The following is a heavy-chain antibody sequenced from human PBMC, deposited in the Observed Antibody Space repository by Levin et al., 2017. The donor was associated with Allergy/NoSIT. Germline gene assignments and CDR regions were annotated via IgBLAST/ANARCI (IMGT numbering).Heavy chain of an antibody. J-gene: IGHJ4*02. CDR3: ARHAVYGAPDY. D-gene: IGHD1-14*01. V-gene: IGHV4-39*01. CDR1: GGSISSSSYY. Sequence: SETLSLTCTVSGGSISSSSYYWGWIRQPPGKGLEWIGSIYYSWTTYYNPSLKSRATISVDTSKNQFSLKLTSVSAADTAVYYCARHAVYGAPDYWGQGTLVTVSS. CDR2: IYYSWTT.